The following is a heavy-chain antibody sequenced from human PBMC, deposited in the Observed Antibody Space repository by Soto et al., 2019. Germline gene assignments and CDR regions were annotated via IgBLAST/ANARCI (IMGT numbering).Heavy chain of an antibody. D-gene: IGHD6-13*01. CDR2: IWYDGGEK. V-gene: IGHV3-33*01. CDR1: GFTFSSYG. Sequence: QVQLVESGGGVVQPGRSLRLSCAASGFTFSSYGMHWVRQAPGKGLEWVAVIWYDGGEKYYADSVKGRFTTSRDNSKTTLYLQMNSLRAEDTAVYYCASYVSSRYNNRIDPWGQGTLVTVSS. J-gene: IGHJ5*02. CDR3: ASYVSSRYNNRIDP.